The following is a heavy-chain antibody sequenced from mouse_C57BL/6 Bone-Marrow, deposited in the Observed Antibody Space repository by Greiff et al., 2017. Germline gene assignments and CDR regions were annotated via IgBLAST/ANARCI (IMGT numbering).Heavy chain of an antibody. CDR1: GYTFTSYW. Sequence: QVQLQQSGAELVKPGASVKLSCKASGYTFTSYWMQWVKQRPGQGLEWIGEIDPSDSYTNYNQKFKGKATLTVDPSSSTAYMQLSSLTSEDSAVYYCARSGVYGYDEGVDYWGQGTTLTVSS. CDR3: ARSGVYGYDEGVDY. V-gene: IGHV1-50*01. D-gene: IGHD2-2*01. J-gene: IGHJ2*01. CDR2: IDPSDSYT.